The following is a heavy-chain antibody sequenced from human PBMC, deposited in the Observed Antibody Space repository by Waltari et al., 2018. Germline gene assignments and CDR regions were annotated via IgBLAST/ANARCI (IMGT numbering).Heavy chain of an antibody. CDR1: GFTFSSYG. Sequence: QVQLVESGGGVVQPGRSLRLSCAASGFTFSSYGMHWVRQAPGKGLEWVAVIWYDGSNKYYADSVKGRFTISRDNSKNTLYLQMNSLRAEDTAVYYCAKTGGYSGYDPGDYWGQGTLVTVSS. J-gene: IGHJ4*02. V-gene: IGHV3-33*06. CDR3: AKTGGYSGYDPGDY. D-gene: IGHD5-12*01. CDR2: IWYDGSNK.